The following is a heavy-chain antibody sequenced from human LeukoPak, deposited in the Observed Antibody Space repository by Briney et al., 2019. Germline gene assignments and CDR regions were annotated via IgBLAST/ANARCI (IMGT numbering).Heavy chain of an antibody. Sequence: SETLSLTCTVSGGSISSSSYYWGWIRQPPGKGLEWIGSIYYSGSTYYNPSLKSRVTISVDTSKNQFSLKLSSVTAADTAVYYCARRGNTAMATGSYDYWGQGTLVTVSS. D-gene: IGHD5-18*01. CDR2: IYYSGST. V-gene: IGHV4-39*01. J-gene: IGHJ4*02. CDR3: ARRGNTAMATGSYDY. CDR1: GGSISSSSYY.